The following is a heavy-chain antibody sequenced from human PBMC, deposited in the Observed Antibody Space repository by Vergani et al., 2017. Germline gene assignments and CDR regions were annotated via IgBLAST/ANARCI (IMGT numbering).Heavy chain of an antibody. CDR3: AMYGSGSYYSGVFGY. J-gene: IGHJ4*02. CDR2: INPNSGGT. Sequence: VQLVESGAEVKKPGASVKVSCKASGYTFTGYYMHWVRQAPGQGLEWMGWINPNSGGTNYAQKFQGRVTMTRDTSISTAYMELSRLRSDDTAVYYCAMYGSGSYYSGVFGYWGQGTLVTVSS. CDR1: GYTFTGYY. D-gene: IGHD3-10*01. V-gene: IGHV1-2*02.